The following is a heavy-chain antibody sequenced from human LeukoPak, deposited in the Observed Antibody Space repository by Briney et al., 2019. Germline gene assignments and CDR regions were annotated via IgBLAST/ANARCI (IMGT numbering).Heavy chain of an antibody. V-gene: IGHV3-7*01. CDR1: GFTFSHYW. D-gene: IGHD4-17*01. CDR3: ARGSPATLPVYTVTKYGMDV. J-gene: IGHJ6*02. CDR2: INLDGGKK. Sequence: GGSLRLSCATSGFTFSHYWMSWVRQAPGKGLEWVANINLDGGKKYHVDSVKGRFTISRDNAQKSLYLQMNSLRAEDTAVYYCARGSPATLPVYTVTKYGMDVWGQGTTVTVSS.